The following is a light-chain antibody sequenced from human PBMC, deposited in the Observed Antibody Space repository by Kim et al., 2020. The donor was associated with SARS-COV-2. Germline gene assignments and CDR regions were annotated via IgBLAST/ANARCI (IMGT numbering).Light chain of an antibody. Sequence: ALGQTVGFTCQGDSLRTYYAGWYQQKPGQAPVLVIYGKNNRPSGIPDRFSGSSSGDTASLTITGAQAEDEADYYCNSRDSSGNLYVFGTGTKVTVL. CDR2: GKN. CDR3: NSRDSSGNLYV. V-gene: IGLV3-19*01. J-gene: IGLJ1*01. CDR1: SLRTYY.